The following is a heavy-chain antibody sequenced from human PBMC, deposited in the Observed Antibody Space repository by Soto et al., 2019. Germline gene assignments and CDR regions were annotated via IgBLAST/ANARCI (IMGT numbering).Heavy chain of an antibody. CDR2: IRSKASGGTT. Sequence: GSLRLSCTASGFTFGDYAVTWFRQAPEKGLEWVGFIRSKASGGTTEYAASVKGRFTISRDNSKNTLYLQMGSLRAEDMAVYYCVRDPDILTGSTFDYWGQGSLVTGSS. V-gene: IGHV3-49*03. CDR3: VRDPDILTGSTFDY. J-gene: IGHJ4*02. D-gene: IGHD3-9*01. CDR1: GFTFGDYA.